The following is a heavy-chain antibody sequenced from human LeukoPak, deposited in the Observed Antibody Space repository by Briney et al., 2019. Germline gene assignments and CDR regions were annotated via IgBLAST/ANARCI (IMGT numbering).Heavy chain of an antibody. V-gene: IGHV3-9*01. J-gene: IGHJ4*02. CDR1: GFTFDDYA. D-gene: IGHD6-19*01. Sequence: GGSLRLSCAASGFTFDDYAMHWVRQAPGKGLEWVSGISWNSGSIGYADFVKGRFTITRDNAKNSLYLQMNSLRAEDTALYYCAKGNEAVAGTNYFDYWGQGTLVTVSS. CDR3: AKGNEAVAGTNYFDY. CDR2: ISWNSGSI.